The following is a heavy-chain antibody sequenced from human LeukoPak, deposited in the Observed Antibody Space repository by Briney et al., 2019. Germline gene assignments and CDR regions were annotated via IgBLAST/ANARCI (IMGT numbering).Heavy chain of an antibody. CDR2: ISSSGSAI. D-gene: IGHD1-26*01. CDR1: GFTFSSYE. CDR3: SRVFRGSSPPTRGY. V-gene: IGHV3-48*03. J-gene: IGHJ4*02. Sequence: GGSLRLSCAASGFTFSSYEMIWVRQAPGKGREWGSYISSSGSAIFYADSVKARFTISRDNAKNSLYMQMNSLRAEDTAVYYCSRVFRGSSPPTRGYWGQGTLVTVSS.